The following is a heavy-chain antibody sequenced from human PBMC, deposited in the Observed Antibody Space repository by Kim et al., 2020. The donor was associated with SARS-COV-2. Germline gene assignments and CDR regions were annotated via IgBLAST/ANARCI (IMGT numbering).Heavy chain of an antibody. CDR2: MSGDRATI. CDR1: GFAFTHFG. J-gene: IGHJ6*02. V-gene: IGHV3-48*02. D-gene: IGHD5-18*01. Sequence: GSLRLSCAASGFAFTHFGLNWVRQAPGKGLEWVSYMSGDRATIYYANRVKGRFTISRDTAKSSVYLQMDSLRDEDTADYYCARVKRDPAYTYGLGYYYGLDVWGQGTTVTVSS. CDR3: ARVKRDPAYTYGLGYYYGLDV.